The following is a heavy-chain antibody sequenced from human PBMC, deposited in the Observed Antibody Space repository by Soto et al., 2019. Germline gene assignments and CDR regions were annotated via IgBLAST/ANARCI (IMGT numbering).Heavy chain of an antibody. J-gene: IGHJ4*02. CDR3: AGGPGVARNY. CDR1: GGSISSYY. Sequence: TCTVSGGSISSYYWSWIRQPPGKGLEWIGYIYYSGSTNYNPSLKSRVTISVDTSKDQFSLKLSSVTAADTAVYYCAGGPGVARNYWGQGTLVTVSS. V-gene: IGHV4-59*12. D-gene: IGHD5-12*01. CDR2: IYYSGST.